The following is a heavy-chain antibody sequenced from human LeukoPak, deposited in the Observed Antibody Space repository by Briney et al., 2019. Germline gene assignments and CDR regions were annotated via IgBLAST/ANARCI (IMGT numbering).Heavy chain of an antibody. CDR1: GGTFISYA. D-gene: IGHD3-22*01. Sequence: SVKVSCKASGGTFISYAISWVRQAPGQGLEWMGRIIPIFGTANYAQKFQGRVTITTDESTSTAYMELSSLRSEDTAVYYCARAPYYYDSSGYPPDYWGQGTLVTVSS. CDR3: ARAPYYYDSSGYPPDY. V-gene: IGHV1-69*05. CDR2: IIPIFGTA. J-gene: IGHJ4*02.